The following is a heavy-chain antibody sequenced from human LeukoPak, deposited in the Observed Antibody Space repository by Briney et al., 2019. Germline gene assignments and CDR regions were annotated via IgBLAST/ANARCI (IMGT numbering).Heavy chain of an antibody. CDR2: ISSSSSYI. Sequence: GGSLRLSCAASGFTFSSYSMNWVRQAPGKGLEWVSSISSSSSYIYYADSVKGRFTISRDNAKNSLYLQMTSLRAEDTAVYYCASPFGTSPLFDPWGQGTLVTVSS. CDR3: ASPFGTSPLFDP. J-gene: IGHJ5*02. D-gene: IGHD1-1*01. V-gene: IGHV3-21*01. CDR1: GFTFSSYS.